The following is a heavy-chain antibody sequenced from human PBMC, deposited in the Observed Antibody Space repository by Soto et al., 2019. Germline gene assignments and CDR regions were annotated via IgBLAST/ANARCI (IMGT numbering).Heavy chain of an antibody. V-gene: IGHV3-30-3*01. J-gene: IGHJ4*02. Sequence: ESGGGVVQPGRSLRLSCAASGFTFSSYAMHWVRQAPGKGLEWVALISYDGTNKYYADSVKGRFTISRDNSKNTLYLQMNSLRAEDTAVYYCARDGILRYVDCSPIIWGQGTLVTVSS. CDR3: ARDGILRYVDCSPII. D-gene: IGHD3-9*01. CDR2: ISYDGTNK. CDR1: GFTFSSYA.